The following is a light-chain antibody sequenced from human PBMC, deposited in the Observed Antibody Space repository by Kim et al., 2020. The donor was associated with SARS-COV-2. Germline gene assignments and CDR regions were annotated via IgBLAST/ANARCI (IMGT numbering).Light chain of an antibody. Sequence: SASVGDKVTLTCRTSQGIRNDLGWYQKKPGQAPRLLIFAASRLQGDVPSRFSGSGSGTEFTLTINNLQTEDFATYYCLQDYTYPYTFGQGTKLEI. V-gene: IGKV1-6*01. CDR3: LQDYTYPYT. J-gene: IGKJ2*01. CDR2: AAS. CDR1: QGIRND.